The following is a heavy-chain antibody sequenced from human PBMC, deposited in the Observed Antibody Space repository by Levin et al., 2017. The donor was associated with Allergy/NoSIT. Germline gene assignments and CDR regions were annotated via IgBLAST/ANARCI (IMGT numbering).Heavy chain of an antibody. D-gene: IGHD2-2*01. CDR2: IYYSGST. CDR1: GGSISSGGYY. Sequence: SETLSLTCTVSGGSISSGGYYWSWIRQHPGKGLEWIGYIYYSGSTYYNPSLKSRVTISVDTSKNQFSLKLSSVTAADTAVYYCARGRIVVVPAASNWFDPWGQGTLVTVSS. V-gene: IGHV4-31*03. J-gene: IGHJ5*02. CDR3: ARGRIVVVPAASNWFDP.